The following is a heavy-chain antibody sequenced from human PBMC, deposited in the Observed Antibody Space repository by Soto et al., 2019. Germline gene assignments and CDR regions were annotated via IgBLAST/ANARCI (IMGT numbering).Heavy chain of an antibody. CDR3: ARPLDAGTVNYGMDV. Sequence: QVQLVQSGAEVKKPGSSVKVSCKASGGTFSNYAISWVRQAPGEGLEWMGGIIPIFGAPNYAQKFQDRVTITADESTRTAHMELSSLKAEDTAVYYCARPLDAGTVNYGMDVWGQGTRVTVSS. CDR2: IIPIFGAP. J-gene: IGHJ6*02. V-gene: IGHV1-69*12. CDR1: GGTFSNYA.